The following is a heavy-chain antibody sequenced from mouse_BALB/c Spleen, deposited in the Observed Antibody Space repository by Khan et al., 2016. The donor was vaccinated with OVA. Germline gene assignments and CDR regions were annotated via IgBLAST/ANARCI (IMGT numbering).Heavy chain of an antibody. Sequence: EVQLQESGPGLVKPSQSLSLTCTVTGYSITSDYAWNWIRQFPGNKLEWMGYMHYSGSTSYKPSLKSRISITRDSSKSQFVLHLTSVTSEDTATDDCARWFAYWGQGTLVTVAA. V-gene: IGHV3-2*02. J-gene: IGHJ3*01. CDR3: ARWFAY. CDR1: GYSITSDYA. CDR2: MHYSGST.